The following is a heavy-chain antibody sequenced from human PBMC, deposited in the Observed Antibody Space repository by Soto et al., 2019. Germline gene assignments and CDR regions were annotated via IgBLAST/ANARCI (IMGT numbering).Heavy chain of an antibody. J-gene: IGHJ6*02. CDR3: ARAARPHYYYGMDV. V-gene: IGHV3-7*03. D-gene: IGHD6-6*01. CDR1: GFTFSSYW. Sequence: GGSLRLSCAASGFTFSSYWMSWVRQAPGKGLEWVANIKQDGSEKYYVDSVKGRFTISRDNAKNSLYLQMYSLRAEDTAVYYCARAARPHYYYGMDVWGQGTTVTVSS. CDR2: IKQDGSEK.